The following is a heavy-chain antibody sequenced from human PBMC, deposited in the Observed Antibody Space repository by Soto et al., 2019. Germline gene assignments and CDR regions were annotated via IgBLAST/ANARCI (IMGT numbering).Heavy chain of an antibody. Sequence: GGSLRLSCAASGFTFSSYAMSWVRQAPGKGLEWVSAISGSGGSTYYADSVKGRFTISRDNSKNTLYLQMNSLRAEDTAVYYCAKVLRITIFGVAPFDYWGQGTLVTVSS. CDR2: ISGSGGST. CDR1: GFTFSSYA. CDR3: AKVLRITIFGVAPFDY. D-gene: IGHD3-3*01. V-gene: IGHV3-23*01. J-gene: IGHJ4*02.